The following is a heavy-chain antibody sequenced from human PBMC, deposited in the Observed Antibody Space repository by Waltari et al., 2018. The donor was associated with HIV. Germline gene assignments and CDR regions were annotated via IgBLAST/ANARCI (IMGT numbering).Heavy chain of an antibody. CDR1: GGAFSSDT. D-gene: IGHD3-16*01. CDR2: IIPMSNTP. CDR3: ASARETMGVDFDS. J-gene: IGHJ4*02. V-gene: IGHV1-69*08. Sequence: QVQLVQSGAEVKKPGSSVKVSCKASGGAFSSDTINWVRKAPGQGLEWLGRIIPMSNTPNNAQKFQGRVTITADKSTSTAYMELTSLRSDDTAVYYCASARETMGVDFDSWGLGTLVTVSS.